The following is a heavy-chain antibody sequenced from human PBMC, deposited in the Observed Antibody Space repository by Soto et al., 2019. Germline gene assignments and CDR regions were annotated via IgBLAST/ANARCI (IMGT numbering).Heavy chain of an antibody. CDR1: GFTFSSYW. CDR2: INSDGSST. CDR3: ARSPAAPGEFDY. J-gene: IGHJ4*02. V-gene: IGHV3-74*01. Sequence: EVQLVESGGGLVQPGGSLRLSCAASGFTFSSYWMHWVRQAPGKGLVWVSRINSDGSSTSYADSVKGRFTISRDNAKNTLYLQMNSPRAEDTAVYYCARSPAAPGEFDYWGQGTLVTVSS. D-gene: IGHD2-2*01.